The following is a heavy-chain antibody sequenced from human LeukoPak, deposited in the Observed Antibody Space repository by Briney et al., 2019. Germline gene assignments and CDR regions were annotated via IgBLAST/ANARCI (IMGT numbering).Heavy chain of an antibody. CDR1: GGSISSGNYY. D-gene: IGHD4-17*01. CDR3: AATGYGSRYYYYYDMDV. Sequence: SQTLSLTCSVSGGSISSGNYYWSWIRQPAGKGLEWIGRIYTSGSTNCNPSLKSRVTISVDTSKNQFSLKLSSVTAADTAVYYCAATGYGSRYYYYYDMDVWGQGTTVTVSS. J-gene: IGHJ6*02. V-gene: IGHV4-61*02. CDR2: IYTSGST.